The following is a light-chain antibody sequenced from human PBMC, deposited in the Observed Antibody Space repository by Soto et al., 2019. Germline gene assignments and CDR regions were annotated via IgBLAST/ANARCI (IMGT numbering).Light chain of an antibody. V-gene: IGKV3-11*01. CDR3: QQRSNWAIT. CDR1: QSVSSY. CDR2: DAS. Sequence: EIVLTQSPATLSLSPGERATLSCRASQSVSSYLAWYRQIPGQAPRLLIYDASNRATGIPARFSGSGSGTDFTLTISSLEPEDFAVYYCQQRSNWAITFGQGTRL. J-gene: IGKJ5*01.